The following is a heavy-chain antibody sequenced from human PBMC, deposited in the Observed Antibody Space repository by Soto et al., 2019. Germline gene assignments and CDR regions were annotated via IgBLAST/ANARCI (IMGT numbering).Heavy chain of an antibody. Sequence: QVQLVQSGPEVTMPWASVKVSCKTSGYTFTAYGLAWLRQAPGQRPEWRGWVGTATANTNYAEKFQGRVTMTSDRSTPTTDMELRSLISDDTAVYYCARELNTDPTAYYSFAYWGQGTLVIVSS. V-gene: IGHV1-18*01. CDR2: VGTATANT. J-gene: IGHJ4*02. CDR1: GYTFTAYG. CDR3: ARELNTDPTAYYSFAY. D-gene: IGHD3-9*01.